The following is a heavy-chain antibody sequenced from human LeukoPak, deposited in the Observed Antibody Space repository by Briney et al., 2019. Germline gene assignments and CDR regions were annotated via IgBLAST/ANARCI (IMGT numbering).Heavy chain of an antibody. CDR3: ARLVYDSSGRGLEY. V-gene: IGHV3-64*01. CDR2: INSNGGST. Sequence: PGGSLRLSCAASGFTFRSYAMHWVRQAPGKGLEYVSAINSNGGSTYYANSVKGRFNISRDNSKNTLCLQMGSLRTEDMAVYYCARLVYDSSGRGLEYWGQGTLGTVSS. CDR1: GFTFRSYA. D-gene: IGHD3-22*01. J-gene: IGHJ4*02.